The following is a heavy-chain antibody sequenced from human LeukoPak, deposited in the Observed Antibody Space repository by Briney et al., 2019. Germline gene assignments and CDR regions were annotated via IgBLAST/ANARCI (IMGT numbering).Heavy chain of an antibody. V-gene: IGHV4-38-2*02. CDR3: ARDPVLLWFGEFYWFDP. Sequence: SETLSLTCTVSGGSISSYYWGWIRQPPGKGLEWIGSIYHSGSTYYNPSLKSRVTISVDTSKNQFSLKLSSVTAADTAVYYCARDPVLLWFGEFYWFDPWGQGTLVTVSS. CDR2: IYHSGST. D-gene: IGHD3-10*01. CDR1: GGSISSYY. J-gene: IGHJ5*02.